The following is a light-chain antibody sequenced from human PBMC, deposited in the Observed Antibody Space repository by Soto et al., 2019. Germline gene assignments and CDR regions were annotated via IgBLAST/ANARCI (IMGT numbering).Light chain of an antibody. CDR1: QSVSSN. CDR3: QQYNNWHPA. V-gene: IGKV3-15*01. CDR2: GAS. Sequence: EIVMTQSPATLSVSPGERATLSCRASQSVSSNLAWYPQKPGQAPRLLIYGASTRATGIQARFSGSGSGTEFPLTISSLQSEYFAVYDCQQYNNWHPAFGQGTKVEI. J-gene: IGKJ1*01.